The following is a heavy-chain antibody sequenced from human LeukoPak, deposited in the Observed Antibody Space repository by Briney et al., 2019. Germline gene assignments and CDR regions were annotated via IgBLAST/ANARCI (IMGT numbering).Heavy chain of an antibody. CDR1: GFTFSNHA. J-gene: IGHJ4*02. D-gene: IGHD1-26*01. CDR2: ISSGGGST. V-gene: IGHV3-23*01. CDR3: AKGRRWVVGATIDH. Sequence: PGGSLRLSCGASGFTFSNHAMSWVRQAPGKGLEWVSSISSGGGSTYYADSVKGRFAISRANSKNTLFLQMNSLRAEDTAVYYCAKGRRWVVGATIDHWGQGTLVTVSS.